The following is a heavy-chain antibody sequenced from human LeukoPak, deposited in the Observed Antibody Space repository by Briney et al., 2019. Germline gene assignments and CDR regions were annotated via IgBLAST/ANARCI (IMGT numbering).Heavy chain of an antibody. V-gene: IGHV3-23*01. Sequence: GGSLRLSCAASGFTFSSYAMTWVRQAPGKGLEWVSVISGSGTNTDYAVSVKGRFTISRDNAKNSLYLQMNSLRAEDTAVYYCAELGITMIGGVWGKGTTVTISS. D-gene: IGHD3-10*02. CDR3: AELGITMIGGV. CDR1: GFTFSSYA. CDR2: ISGSGTNT. J-gene: IGHJ6*04.